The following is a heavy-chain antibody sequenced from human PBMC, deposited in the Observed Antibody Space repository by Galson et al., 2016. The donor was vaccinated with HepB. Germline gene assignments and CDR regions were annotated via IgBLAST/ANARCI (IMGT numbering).Heavy chain of an antibody. D-gene: IGHD2-21*01. V-gene: IGHV4-34*01. Sequence: SETLSLTCAVSGASIANNFWHWVRQPPGKGLEWIGEVSHIGSTNLNPSLKSRLTMSVDTSNNQFSLKLTSVTAADTAVYYCARDLSDGGGVYYQAFDSWGQGTLVTVSS. CDR3: ARDLSDGGGVYYQAFDS. CDR1: GASIANNF. J-gene: IGHJ4*02. CDR2: VSHIGST.